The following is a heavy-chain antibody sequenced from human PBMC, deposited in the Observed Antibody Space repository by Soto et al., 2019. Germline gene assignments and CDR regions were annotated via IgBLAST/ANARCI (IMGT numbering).Heavy chain of an antibody. V-gene: IGHV1-69*13. Sequence: SVKVSCKASGGTFSSYAISWVRQVPGQGLEWMGGIIPIFGTANYAQKFQGRVTITADESTSTAYMELSSLRSEDTAVYYCAAGVGATTDYYYYYGMDVWGQGTTVTVSS. J-gene: IGHJ6*02. D-gene: IGHD1-26*01. CDR3: AAGVGATTDYYYYYGMDV. CDR1: GGTFSSYA. CDR2: IIPIFGTA.